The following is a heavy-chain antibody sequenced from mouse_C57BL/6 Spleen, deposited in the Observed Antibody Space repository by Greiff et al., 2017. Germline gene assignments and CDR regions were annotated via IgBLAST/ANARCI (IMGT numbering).Heavy chain of an antibody. V-gene: IGHV1-55*01. CDR1: GYTFTSYW. J-gene: IGHJ2*01. CDR2: IYPGSGST. CDR3: ARRGYDYDADY. D-gene: IGHD2-4*01. Sequence: QVQLQQPGAELVKPGASVKMSCKASGYTFTSYWITWVKQRPGQGLEWIGDIYPGSGSTYYNEKFKSKATLTVDTSSSTAYMQLSSLTSEDSAVYYCARRGYDYDADYWGQGTTRTVSS.